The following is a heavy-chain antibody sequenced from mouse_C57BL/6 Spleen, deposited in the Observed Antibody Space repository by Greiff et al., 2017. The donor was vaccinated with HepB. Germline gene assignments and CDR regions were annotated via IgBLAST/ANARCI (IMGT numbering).Heavy chain of an antibody. Sequence: QVQLQQSGAELVKPGASVKLSCKASGYTFTEYTIHWVKQRSGQGLEWIGWFYPGSGSIKYNEKFKDKATLTADKSSSTVYMELSRLTSEDSAVYFCVRHEERGGDYYVSSYGFDYWGQGTTLTVSS. CDR3: VRHEERGGDYYVSSYGFDY. CDR2: FYPGSGSI. J-gene: IGHJ2*01. CDR1: GYTFTEYT. D-gene: IGHD1-1*01. V-gene: IGHV1-62-2*01.